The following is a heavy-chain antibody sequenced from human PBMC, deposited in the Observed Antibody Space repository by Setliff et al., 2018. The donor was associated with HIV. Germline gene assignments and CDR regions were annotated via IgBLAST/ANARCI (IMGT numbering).Heavy chain of an antibody. CDR1: GVSISGPIGITYY. V-gene: IGHV4-39*02. Sequence: SETLSLTCSVSGVSISGPIGITYYWDWLRQPPGKGLEWIGNIHYSRGSSYNASLKSRVTISLDTSKNHFSLKLSSVAAADTAVYYCAREESTEDYGSGSYGPTFPPPLIYWGQGTLVTVSS. CDR3: AREESTEDYGSGSYGPTFPPPLIY. D-gene: IGHD3-10*01. J-gene: IGHJ4*02. CDR2: IHYSRGS.